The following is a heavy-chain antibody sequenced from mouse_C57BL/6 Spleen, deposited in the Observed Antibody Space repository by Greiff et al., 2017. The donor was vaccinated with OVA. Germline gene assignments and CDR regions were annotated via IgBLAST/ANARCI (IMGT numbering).Heavy chain of an antibody. Sequence: EVKLVESGGGLVQPKGSLKLSCAASGFSFNTYAMNWVRQAPGKGLEWVARIRSKSNNYATYYADSVKDRFTISRDDSESMLYLQMNNLKTEDTAMYYCVRQGTYYYGSSSAMDYWGQGTSVTVSS. CDR1: GFSFNTYA. CDR2: IRSKSNNYAT. D-gene: IGHD1-1*01. V-gene: IGHV10-1*01. CDR3: VRQGTYYYGSSSAMDY. J-gene: IGHJ4*01.